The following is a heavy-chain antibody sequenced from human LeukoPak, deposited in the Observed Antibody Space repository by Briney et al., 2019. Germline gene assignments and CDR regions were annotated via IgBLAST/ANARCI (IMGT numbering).Heavy chain of an antibody. CDR3: AREGVTVFNYYGMDV. D-gene: IGHD1-20*01. Sequence: SETLSLTCTVSGGSISSYSWNWIRQPPGKGLEWIGYIYYSGSTNYNPSLKSRVTISVDTSKNQFSLKLSSVTAADTAVYYCAREGVTVFNYYGMDVWGQGTTVTVSS. J-gene: IGHJ6*02. V-gene: IGHV4-59*01. CDR2: IYYSGST. CDR1: GGSISSYS.